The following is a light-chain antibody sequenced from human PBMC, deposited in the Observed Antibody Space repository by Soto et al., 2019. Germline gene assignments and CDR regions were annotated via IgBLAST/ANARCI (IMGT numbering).Light chain of an antibody. J-gene: IGKJ1*01. CDR3: QQYNNWTRT. CDR1: QSVSSN. Sequence: EIVMTQYPANLSLSPGERATLSCRASQSVSSNLAWYQQKPGQAPRLLIYDASTRATGIPARFSGSGSGTDVTLTISRLETEDFAVYYCQQYNNWTRTFGQGTKVDIK. V-gene: IGKV3-15*01. CDR2: DAS.